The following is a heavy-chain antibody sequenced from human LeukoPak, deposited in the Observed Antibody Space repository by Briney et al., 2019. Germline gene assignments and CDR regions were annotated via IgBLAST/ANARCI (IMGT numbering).Heavy chain of an antibody. CDR1: GGSISSSSYY. V-gene: IGHV4-39*07. CDR3: ASLTTADAFDI. J-gene: IGHJ3*02. CDR2: INHSGST. Sequence: SSETLSLICIVSGGSISSSSYYWAWIRQPLGKGLEWIGEINHSGSTNYNPSLKSRVTISVDTSKNQFSLKLSSVTAADTAVFYFASLTTADAFDIWGQGTMVTVSS. D-gene: IGHD3-22*01.